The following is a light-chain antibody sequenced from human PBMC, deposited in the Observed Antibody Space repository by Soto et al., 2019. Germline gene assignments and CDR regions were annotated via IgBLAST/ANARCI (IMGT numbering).Light chain of an antibody. V-gene: IGKV3-20*01. CDR3: QQSYSTLSIT. Sequence: EIVLTQSPGTLSLSPGERATLSCRASQSVSSSYLAWYQQKAGQAPRLLIYGASSRATGIPDRFSGSGSGTDFTLTISSLQPEDFATYYCQQSYSTLSITFGQGTRLEIK. CDR2: GAS. J-gene: IGKJ5*01. CDR1: QSVSSSY.